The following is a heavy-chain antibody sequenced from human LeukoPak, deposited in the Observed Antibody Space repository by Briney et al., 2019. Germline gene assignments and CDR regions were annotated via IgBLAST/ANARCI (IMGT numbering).Heavy chain of an antibody. CDR1: GFTFSSYE. D-gene: IGHD1-1*01. CDR3: ARQLNIGPLDFDY. J-gene: IGHJ4*02. Sequence: PGGSLRLSCAASGFTFSSYEMSCVPQAPGKGLEWVSYISSSGSTINHADSVKGRFTISRDNAKNSLYLQMNSLRAEDTAVYYCARQLNIGPLDFDYWGQGTLATVCS. CDR2: ISSSGSTI. V-gene: IGHV3-48*03.